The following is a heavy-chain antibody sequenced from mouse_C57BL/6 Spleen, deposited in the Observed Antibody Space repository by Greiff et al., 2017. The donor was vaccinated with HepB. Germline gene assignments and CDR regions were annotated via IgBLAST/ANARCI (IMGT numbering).Heavy chain of an antibody. Sequence: DVKLQESGPGLVKPSQSPSLTCSVTGYSITSGYYWNWIRQFPGNKLEWMGYISYDGSNNYNPSLKNRIPITRDTSKNQFFLKLNSVTTEDTATYYCARDRGLRLAFDYWGQGTTLTVSS. J-gene: IGHJ2*01. CDR3: ARDRGLRLAFDY. V-gene: IGHV3-6*01. CDR1: GYSITSGYY. CDR2: ISYDGSN. D-gene: IGHD2-4*01.